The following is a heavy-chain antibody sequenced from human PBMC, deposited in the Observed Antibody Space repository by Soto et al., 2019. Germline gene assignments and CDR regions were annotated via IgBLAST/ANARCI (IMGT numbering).Heavy chain of an antibody. J-gene: IGHJ4*02. D-gene: IGHD3-9*01. V-gene: IGHV3-23*01. CDR3: AKVPRDFAWLLDLDYFDY. Sequence: EVQLLDSGGGLVQPGGSLRLSCAASGFTFDTNGMTWVRQVPGKGLEWVSAISAGGGTTYYADPVKGRFTISRDNSKNMLYLQMNSLRVEDTAVYYCAKVPRDFAWLLDLDYFDYWGQGTPVTVSS. CDR2: ISAGGGTT. CDR1: GFTFDTNG.